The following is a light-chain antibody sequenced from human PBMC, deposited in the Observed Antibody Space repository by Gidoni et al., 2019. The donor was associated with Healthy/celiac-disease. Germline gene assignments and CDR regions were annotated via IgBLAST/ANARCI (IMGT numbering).Light chain of an antibody. J-gene: IGKJ1*01. CDR2: LGS. V-gene: IGKV2-28*01. CDR3: MQALQTPRT. Sequence: DMVMTQSPLYLPVTPGEPASISCRSSQSILHSNGYNYLDWYLQKPGQSPQLLIYLGSNRASGVPDRFSGSGSGTDFTLKSSRVEAEDVGVYYCMQALQTPRTFGQGTKVEIK. CDR1: QSILHSNGYNY.